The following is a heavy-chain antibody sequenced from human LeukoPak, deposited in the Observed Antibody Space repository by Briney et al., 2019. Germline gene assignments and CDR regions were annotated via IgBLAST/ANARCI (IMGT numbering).Heavy chain of an antibody. CDR2: IIPIFGTA. Sequence: SVKVSCKASGGTFSSYAISWVRQAPGQGLEWMGGIIPIFGTANYAQKFQGRVTITTDESTSTAYMELSSLRSEDTAVYYCASPHCSSTSCYRYNFDYWGQGTLVTVSS. CDR3: ASPHCSSTSCYRYNFDY. J-gene: IGHJ4*02. D-gene: IGHD2-2*02. V-gene: IGHV1-69*05. CDR1: GGTFSSYA.